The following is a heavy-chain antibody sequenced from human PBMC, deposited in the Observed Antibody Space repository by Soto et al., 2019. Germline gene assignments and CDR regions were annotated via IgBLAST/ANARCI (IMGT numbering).Heavy chain of an antibody. Sequence: EVQLVESGGGLVQPGGSLRLSCEGSGFTLSDHYIDWVRQAPGKGLVWVSRISGDGVHTDYAESVKGRFTVSRDIAKSTGYLQMNNLRAEDTAIYYCARLGFVGEGDFWGQGILVTVSS. CDR1: GFTLSDHY. D-gene: IGHD3-16*01. CDR2: ISGDGVHT. CDR3: ARLGFVGEGDF. V-gene: IGHV3-74*02. J-gene: IGHJ4*02.